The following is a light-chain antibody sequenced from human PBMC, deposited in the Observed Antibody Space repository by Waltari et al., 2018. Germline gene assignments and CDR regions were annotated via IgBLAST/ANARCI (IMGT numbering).Light chain of an antibody. CDR2: DVS. Sequence: QSALTQPASVSGSPGQSITISCTGTSSDVGNYNLVSWYQQHPGKAPKLMIYDVSTRPSGVSYRFSGSKSGNTASLTISGLQAEDEADYYCCSYAGSSTWVFGGGTKLTVL. V-gene: IGLV2-23*02. J-gene: IGLJ3*02. CDR1: SSDVGNYNL. CDR3: CSYAGSSTWV.